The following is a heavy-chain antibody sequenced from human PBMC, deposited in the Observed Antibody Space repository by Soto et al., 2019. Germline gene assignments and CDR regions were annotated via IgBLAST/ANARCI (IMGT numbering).Heavy chain of an antibody. CDR3: ARAFDSGSYYNVGY. V-gene: IGHV4-39*07. D-gene: IGHD3-10*01. J-gene: IGHJ4*02. CDR1: GGSISSGDYY. Sequence: SETLSLTXTVSGGSISSGDYYWSWIRQPPGKGLEWIGSIYHSGSTYYNPSLKSRVTISVDTSKNQFSLKLSSVTAADTAVYYCARAFDSGSYYNVGYWGQGTLVTVSS. CDR2: IYHSGST.